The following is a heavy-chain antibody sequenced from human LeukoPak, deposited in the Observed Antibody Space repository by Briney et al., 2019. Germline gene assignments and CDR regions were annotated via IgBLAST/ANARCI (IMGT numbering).Heavy chain of an antibody. CDR2: ISWNSGSI. CDR3: AKGSDSYGGYYYYGMDV. Sequence: PGGSLRLSCAASGFTFDDYAMHWVRQAPGKGLKWVSGISWNSGSIGYADSVKGRFTISRDNAKNSLYLQMNSLRAEDTALYYCAKGSDSYGGYYYYGMDVWGQGTTVTVSS. V-gene: IGHV3-9*01. D-gene: IGHD4-23*01. CDR1: GFTFDDYA. J-gene: IGHJ6*02.